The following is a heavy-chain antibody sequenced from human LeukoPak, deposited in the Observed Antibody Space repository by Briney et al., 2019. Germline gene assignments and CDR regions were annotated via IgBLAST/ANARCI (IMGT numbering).Heavy chain of an antibody. V-gene: IGHV3-23*01. CDR1: GFTFNNYA. CDR2: ISGSGGTT. Sequence: GGSLRLSCAASGFTFNNYATNWVRQAPGKGLEWVSVISGSGGTTYYADSVKGRFTISRDSSKNTLYLQMNSLRAEDTAVYYCARDSTGYWYFDLWGRGTLVSVSS. J-gene: IGHJ2*01. CDR3: ARDSTGYWYFDL. D-gene: IGHD3-3*02.